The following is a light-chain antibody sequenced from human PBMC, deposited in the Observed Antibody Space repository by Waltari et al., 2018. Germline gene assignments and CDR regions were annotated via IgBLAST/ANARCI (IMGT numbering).Light chain of an antibody. CDR1: SSDIGAYNR. J-gene: IGLJ1*01. CDR2: EVN. CDR3: SSSTASSSYV. Sequence: QAALTQSPSVSGSPGQSVTISCTGTSSDIGAYNRVSWYQPHTGKAPKLMMYEVNNRPSGVSDRFSGSKSGNTASLIISGLQPEDEADYFCSSSTASSSYVFGVGTRLTVL. V-gene: IGLV2-14*01.